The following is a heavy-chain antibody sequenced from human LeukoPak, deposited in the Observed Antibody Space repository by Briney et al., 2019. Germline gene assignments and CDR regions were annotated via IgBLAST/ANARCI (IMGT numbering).Heavy chain of an antibody. D-gene: IGHD3-10*01. CDR1: GFSFSTYA. Sequence: GGSLRLSCAGSGFSFSTYALHWVRQAPGKGLEYVSGISSNGGYIYYSNSVKGRFTISRDNSKNTVYLQMGSLRAEDMAVYYCASVSGYYGSDWFDPWGQGTLVTVSS. CDR3: ASVSGYYGSDWFDP. CDR2: ISSNGGYI. J-gene: IGHJ5*02. V-gene: IGHV3-64*01.